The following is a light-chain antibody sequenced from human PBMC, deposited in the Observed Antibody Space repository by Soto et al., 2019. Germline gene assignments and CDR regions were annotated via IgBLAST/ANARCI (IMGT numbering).Light chain of an antibody. CDR2: GAS. J-gene: IGKJ2*02. CDR3: QQYST. Sequence: EIVLTQSPGTLSLSPGERATLSCRASQSVSSSYLAWYQQKPGQAPRLHIHGASSRATGIPDRFSGSGSGTDFTLTISRLEPEDFAVYYCQQYSTFGQGTKLEIK. V-gene: IGKV3-20*01. CDR1: QSVSSSY.